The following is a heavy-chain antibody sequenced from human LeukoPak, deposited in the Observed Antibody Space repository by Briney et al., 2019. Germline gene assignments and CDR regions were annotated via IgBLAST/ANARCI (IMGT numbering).Heavy chain of an antibody. J-gene: IGHJ4*02. Sequence: PGGSLRLSCAASGFIFRNYAMSWVRQAPGKGLEWVSAITGSGDTTYYADSVKGRFTISRDNSKNTLYVEMTSLRAEITAVYYCAKWGDYDILTGYYVSDFWGQGTLVTVSS. CDR2: ITGSGDTT. D-gene: IGHD3-9*01. CDR3: AKWGDYDILTGYYVSDF. CDR1: GFIFRNYA. V-gene: IGHV3-23*01.